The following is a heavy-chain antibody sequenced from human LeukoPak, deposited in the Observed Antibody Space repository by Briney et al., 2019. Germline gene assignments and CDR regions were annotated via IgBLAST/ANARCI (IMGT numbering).Heavy chain of an antibody. Sequence: ASVKVSCKTSGYAFTNYYIHWVRQAPGQGPEWVGWINPNSGGTNYAQNFQGRVTMTRDTSIRTVYMELSRLRSDDTAVYYCARDGPADYWGQGTLVTVSS. CDR2: INPNSGGT. V-gene: IGHV1-2*02. CDR3: ARDGPADY. CDR1: GYAFTNYY. J-gene: IGHJ4*02.